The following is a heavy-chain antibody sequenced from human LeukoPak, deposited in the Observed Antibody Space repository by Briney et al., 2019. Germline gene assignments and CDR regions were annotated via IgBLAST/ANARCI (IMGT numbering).Heavy chain of an antibody. J-gene: IGHJ4*02. CDR3: AKDHANTPVVTN. Sequence: GGSLRLSCAASGFTFSIYGMTWVRQAPGKGLEWVSALSGSGGSTYYADSVKDRFTISRDNSKNTLYLQMNSLRAEDTAVYYCAKDHANTPVVTNWGQGILVSVSS. CDR1: GFTFSIYG. V-gene: IGHV3-23*01. D-gene: IGHD2-21*02. CDR2: LSGSGGST.